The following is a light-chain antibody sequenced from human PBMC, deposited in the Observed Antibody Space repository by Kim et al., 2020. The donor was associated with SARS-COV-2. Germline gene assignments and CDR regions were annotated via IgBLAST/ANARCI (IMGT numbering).Light chain of an antibody. CDR3: QAWDSSTVV. Sequence: VAPGQTASITCSGDKLGDKYACWYQKKPGQSPGVVIHQDSKRPSGIPERFSGSNSGNTATLTISGTQAMDEADYYCQAWDSSTVVFGGGTQLTVL. V-gene: IGLV3-1*01. J-gene: IGLJ2*01. CDR2: QDS. CDR1: KLGDKY.